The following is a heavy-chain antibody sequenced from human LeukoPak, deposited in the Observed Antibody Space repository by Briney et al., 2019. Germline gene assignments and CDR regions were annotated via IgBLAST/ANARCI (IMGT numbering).Heavy chain of an antibody. V-gene: IGHV3-66*02. CDR2: IYIGGNT. CDR1: GFTVSTNY. CDR3: ARSYYDSSGYYPGAFDI. D-gene: IGHD3-22*01. Sequence: PGGSLRLSCAASGFTVSTNYMSWVRQAPAKGLEWVSVIYIGGNTFYADSVKGRFTISRDNSKNTLYLQMNSLRAEDTAVYYCARSYYDSSGYYPGAFDIWGQGTMVTVSS. J-gene: IGHJ3*02.